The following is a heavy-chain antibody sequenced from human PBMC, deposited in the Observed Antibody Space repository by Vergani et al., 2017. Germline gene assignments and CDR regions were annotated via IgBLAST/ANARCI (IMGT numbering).Heavy chain of an antibody. Sequence: EVQLVESGGGLVQPGGSLRLSCAASGFTFSSYWMHWVRQAPGKGLVWVSRINSDGSSTSYADSVKGRFTISRDKAKNTLYLQMNSLRAEDTAVYYCARDQEYYDFWSGYYTASWNEYYFDYWGQGTLVTVSS. CDR3: ARDQEYYDFWSGYYTASWNEYYFDY. V-gene: IGHV3-74*01. CDR2: INSDGSST. CDR1: GFTFSSYW. D-gene: IGHD3-3*01. J-gene: IGHJ4*02.